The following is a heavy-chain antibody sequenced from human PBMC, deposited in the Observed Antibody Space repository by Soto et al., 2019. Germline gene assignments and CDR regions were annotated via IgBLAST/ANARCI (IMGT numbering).Heavy chain of an antibody. CDR1: GYTFTSYA. CDR3: ALFDFWSAPFDY. D-gene: IGHD3-3*01. J-gene: IGHJ4*02. V-gene: IGHV1-3*01. Sequence: QVQLVQSGAEVKKPGASVKVSCKASGYTFTSYAMHWVRQAPGQRLEWMGWINAGNRKTNYSQKFQGSVTITSDTSASTAYMELSSLRSEDTAVYYCALFDFWSAPFDYWGQGTLVTVSS. CDR2: INAGNRKT.